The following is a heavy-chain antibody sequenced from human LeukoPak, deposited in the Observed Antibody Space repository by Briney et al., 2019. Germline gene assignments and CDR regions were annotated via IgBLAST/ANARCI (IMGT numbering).Heavy chain of an antibody. CDR3: AKATPYGTTWAGGFDL. D-gene: IGHD1-14*01. J-gene: IGHJ3*01. Sequence: PGGSLRLSCAASGFTFSNHVMTWVRQAPGRGLDWISSISSGGGTTYNADSVKGRFSLSRDTSKSTMSLQMTTLRAVDTAVYFCAKATPYGTTWAGGFDLWGQGTMVTVSS. CDR1: GFTFSNHV. V-gene: IGHV3-23*01. CDR2: ISSGGGTT.